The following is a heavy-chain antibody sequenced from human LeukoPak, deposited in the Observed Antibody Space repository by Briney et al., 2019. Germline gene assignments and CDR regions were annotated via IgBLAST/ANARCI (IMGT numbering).Heavy chain of an antibody. Sequence: NTSETLSLTCTVSGGSISSGSYYWSWIRQPAGKGLEWIGRIYTSGSTNYNPSLKSRVTISVDTSKNQFSLKLSSVTAADTAVYYCAGLRLMGAVATDYWGQGTLVTVSS. V-gene: IGHV4-61*02. CDR2: IYTSGST. CDR3: AGLRLMGAVATDY. CDR1: GGSISSGSYY. D-gene: IGHD3-16*01. J-gene: IGHJ4*02.